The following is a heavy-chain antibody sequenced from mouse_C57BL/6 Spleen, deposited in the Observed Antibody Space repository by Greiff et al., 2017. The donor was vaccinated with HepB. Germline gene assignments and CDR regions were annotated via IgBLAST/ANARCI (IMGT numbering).Heavy chain of an antibody. V-gene: IGHV1-52*01. D-gene: IGHD1-3*01. CDR3: ARDNPYAMDY. J-gene: IGHJ4*01. CDR2: IDPSDSET. Sequence: VQLQQPGAELVRPGSSVKLSCKASGYTFTSYWMHWVKQRPIQGLEWIGNIDPSDSETHYNQKFKDKATLTVDKSSSTAYMKLSSLTSEDSAVYYCARDNPYAMDYGGQGTSVTVSS. CDR1: GYTFTSYW.